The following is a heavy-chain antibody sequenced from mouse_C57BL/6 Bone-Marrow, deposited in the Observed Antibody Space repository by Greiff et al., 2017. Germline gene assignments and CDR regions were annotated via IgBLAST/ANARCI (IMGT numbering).Heavy chain of an antibody. CDR1: GYTFTSYW. Sequence: QVQLQQPGAELVKPGASVKMSCKASGYTFTSYWITWVKQRPGQGLEWIGDIYPGSGSTNYNEKFKSKATLTVDTSSSTAYMQLSSLTSEDSAVYYCAREDYYYGSSYVEFAYWGQGTLVTVSA. CDR2: IYPGSGST. V-gene: IGHV1-55*01. CDR3: AREDYYYGSSYVEFAY. J-gene: IGHJ3*01. D-gene: IGHD1-1*01.